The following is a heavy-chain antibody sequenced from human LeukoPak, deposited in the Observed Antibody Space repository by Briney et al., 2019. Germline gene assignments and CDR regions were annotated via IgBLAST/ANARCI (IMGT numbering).Heavy chain of an antibody. CDR3: ARDTDYGDDSWFDP. Sequence: ASVTVSCKASGYIFTSNYIHWVRQAPGQGLEWMGIINPSGGSTNYAQKLQGRVTMTRDTSTSTVYMELSSLRSEDTAVYYCARDTDYGDDSWFDPWGQGTLVTVSS. J-gene: IGHJ5*02. D-gene: IGHD4-17*01. CDR1: GYIFTSNY. CDR2: INPSGGST. V-gene: IGHV1-46*04.